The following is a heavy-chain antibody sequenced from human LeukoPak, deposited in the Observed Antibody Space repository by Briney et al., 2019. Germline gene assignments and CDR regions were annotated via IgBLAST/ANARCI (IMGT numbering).Heavy chain of an antibody. CDR3: AAPYYYGSGSYWPFDY. J-gene: IGHJ4*02. Sequence: QPGGSLTLSCAASGCTVSSNYMSWGRQLPGKGLGLVSVICSGGSTYYADSVKSRFTISRDNSKNTMYLQMNSLRAKDTAVYYCAAPYYYGSGSYWPFDYWGQGALVTVSS. D-gene: IGHD3-10*01. CDR1: GCTVSSNY. V-gene: IGHV3-53*05. CDR2: ICSGGST.